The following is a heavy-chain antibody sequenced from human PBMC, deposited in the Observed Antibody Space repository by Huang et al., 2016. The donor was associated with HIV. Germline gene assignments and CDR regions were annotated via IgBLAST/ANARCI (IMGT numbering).Heavy chain of an antibody. J-gene: IGHJ5*02. CDR2: SYSGGST. CDR1: GFTVSSNY. Sequence: EVQLVETGGGLIQPGGSLRLSCAASGFTVSSNYMSWVRQAPGEGLCWGSVSYSGGSTYYADSVKGRFTISRDNSKNTLYLQMNSLRAEDTAVYYCARGMVRGVTLNWFDPWGQGTLVTVSS. V-gene: IGHV3-53*02. CDR3: ARGMVRGVTLNWFDP. D-gene: IGHD3-10*01.